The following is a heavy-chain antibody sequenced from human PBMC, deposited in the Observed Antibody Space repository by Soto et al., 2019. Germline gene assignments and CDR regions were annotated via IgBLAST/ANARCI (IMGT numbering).Heavy chain of an antibody. Sequence: EVQLVESGGGLVQPGGSLRLSCAASGFIFSDHYMDWVRQTPGKGLEWIGRSRDKTHGYTTAYAASVKGRFTISRDDSKNSLFLQMNSLKIEDTAVYYCARRGIVGATSDYWGQGALVTVSS. CDR3: ARRGIVGATSDY. D-gene: IGHD1-26*01. CDR2: SRDKTHGYTT. V-gene: IGHV3-72*01. J-gene: IGHJ4*02. CDR1: GFIFSDHY.